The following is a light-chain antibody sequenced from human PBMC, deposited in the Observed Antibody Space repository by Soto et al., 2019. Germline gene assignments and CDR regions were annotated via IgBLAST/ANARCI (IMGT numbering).Light chain of an antibody. V-gene: IGKV1-39*01. CDR1: QSIDNF. Sequence: DIQMTKSPSFLSASVGDRVTITCRASQSIDNFLNWYHQKPGKAPKLLIYGASSLQSGVPSRFSGSGSGTDFTLTITSLQPEDSATYHCQQRYKTSLSSFGQGTKVEIK. J-gene: IGKJ2*01. CDR2: GAS. CDR3: QQRYKTSLSS.